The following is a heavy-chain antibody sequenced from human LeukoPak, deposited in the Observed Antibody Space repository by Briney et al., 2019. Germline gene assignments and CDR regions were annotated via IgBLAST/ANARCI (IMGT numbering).Heavy chain of an antibody. D-gene: IGHD5-24*01. V-gene: IGHV1-8*01. CDR1: GYTFTSYD. J-gene: IGHJ4*02. CDR3: ARRNTIMVPGLDY. CDR2: MNPNSGNT. Sequence: GASVKVSCKASGYTFTSYDINWVRQATGQGLEWMGWMNPNSGNTGYAQKFQGRVTMTRNTSISTAFMELSSLISQDTAVYYCARRNTIMVPGLDYWGQGTLVTVSS.